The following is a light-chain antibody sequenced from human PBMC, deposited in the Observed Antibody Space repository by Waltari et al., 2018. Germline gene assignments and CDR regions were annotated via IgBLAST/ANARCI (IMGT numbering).Light chain of an antibody. Sequence: QSALTQAASVSGSPGQSITISCSGTGSGVGSYDLVAWYRQHPGKAPKLIIYEATKRPSGVSSRFSGSKSGNTASLTISGLQAEDEADYFCSSYSSSTTLGNVFGTGTKVTVL. CDR1: GSGVGSYDL. J-gene: IGLJ1*01. V-gene: IGLV2-23*01. CDR2: EAT. CDR3: SSYSSSTTLGNV.